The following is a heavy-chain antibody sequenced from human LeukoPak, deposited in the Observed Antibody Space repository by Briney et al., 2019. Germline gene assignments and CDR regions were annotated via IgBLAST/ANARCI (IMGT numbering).Heavy chain of an antibody. D-gene: IGHD2-2*01. CDR2: ISISGSTI. CDR3: AREGVVVSAAVDY. CDR1: GFTFSNYE. J-gene: IGHJ4*02. Sequence: GGSLRLSCAASGFTFSNYEMNWVRQAPGKGLEWVSYISISGSTICYADSVKGRFTISRDNAKNSLYLQMNSLRAEDTAVYYCAREGVVVSAAVDYWGQGTLVTVSS. V-gene: IGHV3-48*03.